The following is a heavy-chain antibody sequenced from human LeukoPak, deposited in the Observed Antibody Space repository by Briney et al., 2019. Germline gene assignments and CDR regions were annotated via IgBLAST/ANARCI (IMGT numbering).Heavy chain of an antibody. Sequence: GASVKVSCKASRYTFTSYYMHWVRQAPGQGLEWMGLINPTGGSTGYAQKFQGRVTMTGDMSTSTDYMELSSMRSEDTAIYYCARDNSVGDNAWWFDPWGQGTLVTVSS. CDR2: INPTGGST. D-gene: IGHD1-26*01. CDR3: ARDNSVGDNAWWFDP. V-gene: IGHV1-46*01. CDR1: RYTFTSYY. J-gene: IGHJ5*02.